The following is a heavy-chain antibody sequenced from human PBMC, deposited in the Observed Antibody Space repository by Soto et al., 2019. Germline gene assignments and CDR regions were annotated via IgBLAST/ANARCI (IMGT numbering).Heavy chain of an antibody. CDR3: AKLCGSGSYWPFDH. Sequence: GGSLRLSCPASGFTFNIYGMSWVRQTPGKGLEWVSSIGGSGDMTYYADSVKGRFTISRDNSNNTLYLQMNSLRVEDTAVYYCAKLCGSGSYWPFDHWGQGMLVTVSS. V-gene: IGHV3-23*01. J-gene: IGHJ4*02. D-gene: IGHD3-10*01. CDR2: IGGSGDMT. CDR1: GFTFNIYG.